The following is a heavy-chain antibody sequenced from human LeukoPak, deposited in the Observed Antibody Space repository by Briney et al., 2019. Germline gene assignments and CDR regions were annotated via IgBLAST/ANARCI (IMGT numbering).Heavy chain of an antibody. Sequence: PGGSLRLSCAASGFTFSSYGMLWVRQAPGKGLEWVAVISYDGSNKYYADSVKGRFTISRDNSKNTLYLQMNSLRAEDTAVYYCAKTGSSSFNDYYYYMDGWGKGTTVTVSS. CDR3: AKTGSSSFNDYYYYMDG. V-gene: IGHV3-30*18. D-gene: IGHD6-6*01. J-gene: IGHJ6*03. CDR2: ISYDGSNK. CDR1: GFTFSSYG.